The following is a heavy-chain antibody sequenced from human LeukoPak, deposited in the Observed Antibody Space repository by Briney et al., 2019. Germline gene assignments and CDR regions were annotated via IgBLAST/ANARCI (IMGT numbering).Heavy chain of an antibody. J-gene: IGHJ5*02. CDR2: IQYDGSNE. V-gene: IGHV3-30*02. CDR3: ARDRGASYSSGWYVSYNLFDP. Sequence: PGGSLRLSCAASGFTFSTYGMHWVRQAPGKGLEWVAYIQYDGSNEQYADSVKGRFTISRDNSKNTVYLQMNSLRAEDTAVYYCARDRGASYSSGWYVSYNLFDPWGEGTLVTVSS. D-gene: IGHD6-19*01. CDR1: GFTFSTYG.